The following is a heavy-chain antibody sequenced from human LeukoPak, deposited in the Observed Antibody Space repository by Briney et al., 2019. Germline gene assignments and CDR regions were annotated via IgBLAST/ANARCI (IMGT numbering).Heavy chain of an antibody. CDR2: IYYSGST. CDR3: ARVAYSSSSDAFDI. D-gene: IGHD6-6*01. CDR1: GGSISSSSYY. Sequence: SETLSLTCTVSGGSISSSSYYWGWIRQPPGKGLEWIGSIYYSGSTYYNPSLKSRVTISVDTSKNQFSLKLSSVTAADTAVYYCARVAYSSSSDAFDIWGQGTMVTVSS. J-gene: IGHJ3*02. V-gene: IGHV4-39*01.